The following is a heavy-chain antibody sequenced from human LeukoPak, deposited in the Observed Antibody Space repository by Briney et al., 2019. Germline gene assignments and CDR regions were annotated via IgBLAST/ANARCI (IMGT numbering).Heavy chain of an antibody. CDR3: ARHLLRWPLDY. D-gene: IGHD4-23*01. J-gene: IGHJ4*02. Sequence: SETLSLTCTVSGGSISSYYWSWIRQPPGKGLEWIGYIYYSGSTNYNPSLKSRVTISVDTSKNQFPLKLSSVTAADTAVYYGARHLLRWPLDYWGQRAPVTVSS. CDR1: GGSISSYY. V-gene: IGHV4-59*08. CDR2: IYYSGST.